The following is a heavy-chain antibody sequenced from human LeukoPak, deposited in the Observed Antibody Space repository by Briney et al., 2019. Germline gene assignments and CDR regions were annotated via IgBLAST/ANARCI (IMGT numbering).Heavy chain of an antibody. CDR2: IYSGGST. J-gene: IGHJ4*02. D-gene: IGHD6-6*01. CDR1: GFTVSSNY. CDR3: ARDGWVAARFVDY. Sequence: GGSLRLSCAASGFTVSSNYMSWVRQAPGKGLEWVSVIYSGGSTYYADSVKGRFTISRDNSKNTLYLQMNTLGAGDTAVYYCARDGWVAARFVDYWGQGTLVTVSS. V-gene: IGHV3-53*01.